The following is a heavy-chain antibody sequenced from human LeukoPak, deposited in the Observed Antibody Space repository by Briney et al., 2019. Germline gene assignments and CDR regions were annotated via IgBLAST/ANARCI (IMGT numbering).Heavy chain of an antibody. V-gene: IGHV3-7*04. CDR1: GCTFSSYW. CDR3: ARDRHVVVTAIPAWFDP. J-gene: IGHJ5*02. CDR2: IKQDGSEK. Sequence: GGSLRLSCAASGCTFSSYWMSWVRQAPGKGLEWLANIKQDGSEKYYVDSVKGRFTISRDNATNSLYLQMNSLRAEDTAVYYCARDRHVVVTAIPAWFDPWGQGALVTVSS. D-gene: IGHD2-21*02.